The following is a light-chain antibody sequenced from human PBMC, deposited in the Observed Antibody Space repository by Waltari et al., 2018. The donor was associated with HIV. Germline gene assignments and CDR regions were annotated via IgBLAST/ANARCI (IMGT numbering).Light chain of an antibody. J-gene: IGKJ4*01. V-gene: IGKV3-15*01. Sequence: EIVMTQSPVTLSETPGKRATLSCKATHSVSNNLAWYQQKPGQAPRLLIYGASTRATGIPARFSGSGSGTEFALTISSLQSEDFAVYYCLQYNNWPLLTFGGGTKVEI. CDR3: LQYNNWPLLT. CDR2: GAS. CDR1: HSVSNN.